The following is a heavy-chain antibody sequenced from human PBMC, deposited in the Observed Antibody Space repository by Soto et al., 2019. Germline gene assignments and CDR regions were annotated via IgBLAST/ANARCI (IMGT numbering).Heavy chain of an antibody. CDR2: ISGSGGST. CDR1: GFTFSSFA. Sequence: PGGSLRLSCAASGFTFSSFAMSWVRQAPGKGLDWVSAISGSGGSTYSADSVKGRFTISRDNSKNTLYLQINALRPEDTGVYYCARVTPGNNLYYFSGLDVWGQGTSVTVSS. CDR3: ARVTPGNNLYYFSGLDV. J-gene: IGHJ6*02. V-gene: IGHV3-23*01. D-gene: IGHD1-1*01.